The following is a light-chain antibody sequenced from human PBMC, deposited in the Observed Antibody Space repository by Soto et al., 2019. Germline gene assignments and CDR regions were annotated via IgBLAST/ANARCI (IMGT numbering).Light chain of an antibody. Sequence: QSVLTQPPSVSGAPGQRVTISCTGSSSNIGAGYDVHWYQQLPGTAPKLLIYGNSNRPSGVPDRFSGSKSGTSASLAITGLQAEDEADYYCQSYDSSLSVVFGVWPKLNV. V-gene: IGLV1-40*01. CDR1: SSNIGAGYD. J-gene: IGLJ2*01. CDR3: QSYDSSLSVV. CDR2: GNS.